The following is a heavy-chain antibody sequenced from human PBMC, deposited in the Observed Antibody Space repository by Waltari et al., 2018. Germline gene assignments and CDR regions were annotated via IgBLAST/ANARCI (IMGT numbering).Heavy chain of an antibody. CDR2: ISRSICNK. J-gene: IGHJ4*02. V-gene: IGHV3-48*04. CDR3: ARKGWRGAAFDY. CDR1: GFTFSEYS. D-gene: IGHD3-10*01. Sequence: EVQLVESGGGLVQPGGSLRLSCAASGFTFSEYSMNWVRQAPGKGRVGFSYISRSICNKYYVDAVKGLFTSARDNAKNSLYLQMNSLRAEDTAVYYCARKGWRGAAFDYWGQGTLVTVSS.